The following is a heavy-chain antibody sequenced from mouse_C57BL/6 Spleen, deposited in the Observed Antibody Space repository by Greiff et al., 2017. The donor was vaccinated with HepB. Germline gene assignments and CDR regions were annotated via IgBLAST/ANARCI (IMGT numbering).Heavy chain of an antibody. CDR3: ARYRGYYGSSPGYYFDY. J-gene: IGHJ2*01. V-gene: IGHV7-3*01. CDR1: GFTFTDYY. D-gene: IGHD1-1*01. CDR2: IRNKANGYTT. Sequence: EVKVVESGGGLVQPGGSLSLSCAASGFTFTDYYMSWVRQPPGKALEWLGFIRNKANGYTTEYSASVKGRFTISRDNSQSILYLQMNALRAEDSATYYCARYRGYYGSSPGYYFDYWGQGTTLTVSS.